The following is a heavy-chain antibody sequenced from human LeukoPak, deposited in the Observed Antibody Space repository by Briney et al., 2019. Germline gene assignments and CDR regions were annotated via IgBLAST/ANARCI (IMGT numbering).Heavy chain of an antibody. CDR2: ISSSGSTI. CDR1: GFTFRSYE. Sequence: GGSLRLSCSASGFTFRSYEMNWVRQAPGKGLEWVSCISSSGSTIYYADSVKGRFTISRDNAKNSLYLQMNSLRAEDTAVYYCAKADRGWGVITKDWGQGTLVTVSS. V-gene: IGHV3-48*03. CDR3: AKADRGWGVITKD. D-gene: IGHD3-10*01. J-gene: IGHJ4*02.